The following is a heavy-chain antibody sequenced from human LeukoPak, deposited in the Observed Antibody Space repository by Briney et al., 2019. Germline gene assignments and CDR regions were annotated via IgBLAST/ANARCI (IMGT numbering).Heavy chain of an antibody. V-gene: IGHV4-39*01. D-gene: IGHD3-16*01. CDR2: IYYSGST. CDR3: ARYYGSYNWFDP. J-gene: IGHJ5*02. CDR1: GGSISSSSYY. Sequence: SETLSLTCTVSGGSISSSSYYWGWIRQPPGKGLEWIGSIYYSGSTYYNPSLKSRVTISVDTSKNQFSLKLSSVTAADTAVYYCARYYGSYNWFDPWGQGTLVTVSS.